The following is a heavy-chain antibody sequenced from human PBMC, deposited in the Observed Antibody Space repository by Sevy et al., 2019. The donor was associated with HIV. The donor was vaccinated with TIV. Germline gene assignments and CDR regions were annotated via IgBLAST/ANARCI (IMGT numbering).Heavy chain of an antibody. V-gene: IGHV4-39*01. J-gene: IGHJ5*02. CDR2: IYYSGST. CDR3: ARQDLVPLIAAAGAAWFDP. D-gene: IGHD6-13*01. CDR1: GGSISSSSYY. Sequence: SETLSLTCTVSGGSISSSSYYWGWIRQPPGKGLEWIGSIYYSGSTYYNPSLKSRVTISVDTSKNRFSLKLSSVTAADTAVYYCARQDLVPLIAAAGAAWFDPWGQGTLVTVSS.